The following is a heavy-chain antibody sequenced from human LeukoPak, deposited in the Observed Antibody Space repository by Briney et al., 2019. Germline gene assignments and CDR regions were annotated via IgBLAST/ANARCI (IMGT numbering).Heavy chain of an antibody. Sequence: PGGSLRLSCAASGFTFSSYAMHWVRQAPGKGLEWVAVISYDGSNKYYADSVKGRFTISRDNSKNTLYLQMNSLRAEDTAVYYCARDRWSRGPLDYWGQGTLVTVSS. J-gene: IGHJ4*02. V-gene: IGHV3-30-3*01. D-gene: IGHD4-23*01. CDR1: GFTFSSYA. CDR2: ISYDGSNK. CDR3: ARDRWSRGPLDY.